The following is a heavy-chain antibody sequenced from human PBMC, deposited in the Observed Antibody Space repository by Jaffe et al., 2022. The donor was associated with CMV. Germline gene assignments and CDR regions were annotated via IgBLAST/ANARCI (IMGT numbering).Heavy chain of an antibody. CDR2: IKSKTDGGTT. CDR3: TLRYNWNYIDY. CDR1: GFTFSNAW. Sequence: EVQLVESGGGLVKPGGSLRLSCAASGFTFSNAWMSWVRQAPGKGLEWVGRIKSKTDGGTTDYAAPVKGRFTISRDDSKNTLYLQMNSLKTEDTAVYYCTLRYNWNYIDYWGQGTLVTVSS. V-gene: IGHV3-15*01. D-gene: IGHD1-20*01. J-gene: IGHJ4*02.